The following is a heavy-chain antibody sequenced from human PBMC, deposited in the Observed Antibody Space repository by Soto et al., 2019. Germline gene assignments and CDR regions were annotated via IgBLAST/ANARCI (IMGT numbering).Heavy chain of an antibody. V-gene: IGHV1-69*01. CDR2: IIPIFVTA. CDR3: ARGWGYDSNDYYYAY. D-gene: IGHD3-22*01. CDR1: GGTFSRHA. Sequence: QVQLVQSGAEVRQPGSSVKVSCKASGGTFSRHAISWVRQAPGQGLEWMGGIIPIFVTANHAQKFQGRVTIIADESTSTVYMELSSLRSEDTAMYYCARGWGYDSNDYYYAYWGQGTLVIVSS. J-gene: IGHJ4*02.